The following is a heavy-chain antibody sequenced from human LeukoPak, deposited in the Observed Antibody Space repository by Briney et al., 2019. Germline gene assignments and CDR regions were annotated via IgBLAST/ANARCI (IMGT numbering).Heavy chain of an antibody. CDR1: GFTFSSYW. D-gene: IGHD2-21*01. J-gene: IGHJ6*04. V-gene: IGHV3-7*03. CDR2: IKQDGSEK. CDR3: ARRLGEYYYYGMDV. Sequence: GGSLRLSCAASGFTFSSYWMSWVRQAPGKGLEWVANIKQDGSEKYYVDSAKGRFTISRDNAKNSLYLQMNSLRAEDTAVYYCARRLGEYYYYGMDVWGKGTTVTVSS.